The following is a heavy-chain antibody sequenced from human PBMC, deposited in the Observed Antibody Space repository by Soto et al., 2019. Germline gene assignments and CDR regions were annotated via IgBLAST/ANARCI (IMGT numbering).Heavy chain of an antibody. CDR1: GGTFSSYA. D-gene: IGHD2-15*01. V-gene: IGHV1-69*13. Sequence: ASVKVSCKASGGTFSSYAISWVRQAPGQGLEWMGGIIPIFGTANYAQKFQGRVTITADESTSTAYMELSSLRSEDTAVYYCARAGKDIRRWFDPWGQGTLVTVSS. CDR3: ARAGKDIRRWFDP. J-gene: IGHJ5*02. CDR2: IIPIFGTA.